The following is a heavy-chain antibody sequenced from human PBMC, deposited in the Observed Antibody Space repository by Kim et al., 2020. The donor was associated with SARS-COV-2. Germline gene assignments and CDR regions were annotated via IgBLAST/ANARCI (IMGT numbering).Heavy chain of an antibody. CDR1: GFTFSNAW. Sequence: GGSLRLSCAASGFTFSNAWMSWVRQAPGKGLEWVGRIKSKTDGGTTDYAAPVKGRFTISRDDSKNTLYLQMNSLKTEDTAVYYCTTGGSGWYVGDDYWGQGTLVTVSS. J-gene: IGHJ4*02. V-gene: IGHV3-15*01. CDR2: IKSKTDGGTT. D-gene: IGHD6-19*01. CDR3: TTGGSGWYVGDDY.